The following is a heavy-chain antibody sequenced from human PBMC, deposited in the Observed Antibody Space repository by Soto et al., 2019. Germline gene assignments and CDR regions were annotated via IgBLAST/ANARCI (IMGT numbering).Heavy chain of an antibody. V-gene: IGHV1-2*02. D-gene: IGHD6-19*01. Sequence: ASVKVSGKASGYMFTGFYLHWVRQAPGQGLEWMGWINPNNGVTTYAKNFQGRVTMTRDSSISTAYMELSSLRSDDTAVYFCAAAAIPVAGRHPDFWGQGTVVTAPQ. CDR3: AAAAIPVAGRHPDF. CDR1: GYMFTGFY. J-gene: IGHJ4*02. CDR2: INPNNGVT.